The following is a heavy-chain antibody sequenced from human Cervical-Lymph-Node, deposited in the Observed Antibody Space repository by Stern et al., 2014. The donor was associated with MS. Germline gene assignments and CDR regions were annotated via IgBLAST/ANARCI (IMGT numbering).Heavy chain of an antibody. CDR2: INPRGDSA. CDR3: ASGTGSKRPTGNY. V-gene: IGHV1-46*01. J-gene: IGHJ4*02. D-gene: IGHD3/OR15-3a*01. Sequence: QVQLVQSGAEVKKPGASVKVSCKASGYTFTSHYTHWVRQAPGQGLEWVGIINPRGDSASYAQKFQGRVTMTRDTSTSTVYMELSSLRSEDTAVYYCASGTGSKRPTGNYWGQGTLVTVSS. CDR1: GYTFTSHY.